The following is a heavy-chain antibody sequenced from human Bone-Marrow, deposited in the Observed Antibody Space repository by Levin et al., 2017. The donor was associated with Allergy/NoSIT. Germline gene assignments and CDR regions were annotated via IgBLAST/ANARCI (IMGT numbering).Heavy chain of an antibody. CDR2: ISSSGSTI. Sequence: PGGSLRLSCAASGFTFSDYYMSWIRQAPGKGLEWVSYISSSGSTIYYADSVKGRFTISRDNAKNSLYLQMNSLRAEDTAVYYCARDESGSGWPDEGGWFDPWGQGTLVTVSS. V-gene: IGHV3-11*01. CDR3: ARDESGSGWPDEGGWFDP. J-gene: IGHJ5*02. D-gene: IGHD6-19*01. CDR1: GFTFSDYY.